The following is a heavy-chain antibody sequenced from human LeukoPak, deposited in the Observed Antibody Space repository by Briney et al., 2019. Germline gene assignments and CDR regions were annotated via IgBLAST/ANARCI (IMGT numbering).Heavy chain of an antibody. CDR2: IWYDGSNK. D-gene: IGHD1-14*01. CDR3: ARENPPRYYYYGMDV. CDR1: GFTFSSYG. V-gene: IGHV3-33*01. Sequence: GGSLRLSCAASGFTFSSYGMHWVRQAPGKGLEWVAVIWYDGSNKYYADSVKGRFTISRDNAKNTLYLQMNSLRAEDTAVYYCARENPPRYYYYGMDVWGQGTTVTVSS. J-gene: IGHJ6*02.